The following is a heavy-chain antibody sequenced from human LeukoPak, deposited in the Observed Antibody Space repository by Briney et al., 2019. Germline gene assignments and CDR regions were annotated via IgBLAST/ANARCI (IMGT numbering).Heavy chain of an antibody. J-gene: IGHJ4*02. CDR2: IPYDGSNT. Sequence: GGSLRLSCGASGFTFSSYGMHWVRQAPGKGLEWVAFIPYDGSNTYYADSVKGRFTISRDNSKNTLFLQMDSLTAEDTALYYCAKEKGQWESPDYWGQGTLVTVSS. V-gene: IGHV3-30*02. D-gene: IGHD1-26*01. CDR1: GFTFSSYG. CDR3: AKEKGQWESPDY.